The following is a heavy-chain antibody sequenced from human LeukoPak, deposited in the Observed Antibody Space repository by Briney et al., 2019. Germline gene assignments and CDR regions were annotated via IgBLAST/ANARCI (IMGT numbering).Heavy chain of an antibody. D-gene: IGHD2-21*01. CDR2: IYENGGTT. Sequence: PGGSLRLSCVGSGFTFRSHAMSWVRQAPEKGLEFVSGIYENGGTTYYADSVKGRFPISRDNSKNTLYLQMDSLRGEDTAVYYYAKDFRIGYSAHFDYWGQGTLVTVSS. CDR1: GFTFRSHA. CDR3: AKDFRIGYSAHFDY. V-gene: IGHV3-23*01. J-gene: IGHJ4*02.